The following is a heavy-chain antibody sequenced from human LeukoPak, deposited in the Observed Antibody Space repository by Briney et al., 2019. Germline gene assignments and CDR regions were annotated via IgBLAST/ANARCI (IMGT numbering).Heavy chain of an antibody. CDR2: ISSSGSSI. Sequence: GGSLRLSCAASGFTFSDYYMSWIRQAPGKGLEWVSYISSSGSSIYYADSVKGRFTISRDNAKNSLYLQMNSLRAEDTAVYYCARARITIFGVVRGNYYFDYWGQGTLVTVSS. V-gene: IGHV3-11*01. CDR1: GFTFSDYY. J-gene: IGHJ4*02. D-gene: IGHD3-3*01. CDR3: ARARITIFGVVRGNYYFDY.